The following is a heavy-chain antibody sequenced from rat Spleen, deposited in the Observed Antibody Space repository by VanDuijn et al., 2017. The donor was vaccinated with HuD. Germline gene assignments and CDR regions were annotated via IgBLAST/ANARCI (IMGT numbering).Heavy chain of an antibody. CDR1: GFTFSDYN. Sequence: EVQLVESGGGLVQPGRSLKLSCAASGFTFSDYNMAWVRQAPKKGLEWVAAITYDGGSTYYRDSMKGRFTISRDNAKSTLYLQMDSLRSEDTATYYCARPSYGYPFAYWGQGTLVTVSS. CDR3: ARPSYGYPFAY. J-gene: IGHJ3*01. V-gene: IGHV5-7*01. CDR2: ITYDGGST. D-gene: IGHD1-7*01.